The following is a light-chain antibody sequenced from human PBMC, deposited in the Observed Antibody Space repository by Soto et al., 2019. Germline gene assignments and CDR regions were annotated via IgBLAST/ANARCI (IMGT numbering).Light chain of an antibody. CDR2: GVS. Sequence: QSALTQPASVSGSPGQSITISCTGTSSDVGGYNYVSWYQQHPGKAPKLMIYGVSNRPSGVSYRFSGSKSGNTASLTISGLQAEDEADYYCSSYTSSSTRVFGGGTQLTVL. CDR1: SSDVGGYNY. J-gene: IGLJ2*01. V-gene: IGLV2-14*01. CDR3: SSYTSSSTRV.